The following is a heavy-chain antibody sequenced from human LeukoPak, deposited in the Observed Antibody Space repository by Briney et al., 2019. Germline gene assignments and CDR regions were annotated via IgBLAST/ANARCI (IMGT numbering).Heavy chain of an antibody. CDR3: ARTYYYDSSGYSFDY. V-gene: IGHV4-39*01. J-gene: IGHJ4*02. CDR1: GGSISSSSYY. D-gene: IGHD3-22*01. Sequence: ASETLSLTCTVSGGSISSSSYYWGWTRQPPGKGLEWIGSIYYSGSTYYNPSLKSRVTISVDTSKNQFSLKLSSVTAADTAVYYCARTYYYDSSGYSFDYWGQGTLVTVSS. CDR2: IYYSGST.